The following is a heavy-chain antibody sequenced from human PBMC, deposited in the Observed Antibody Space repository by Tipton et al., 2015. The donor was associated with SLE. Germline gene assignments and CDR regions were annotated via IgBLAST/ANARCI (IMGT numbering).Heavy chain of an antibody. J-gene: IGHJ6*02. CDR2: IYYSGST. V-gene: IGHV4-59*08. D-gene: IGHD5-18*01. CDR3: ARHLWNSFGFYYYGMDV. CDR1: GESISSYY. Sequence: TLSLTCTVSGESISSYYWSWIRQPPGKGLEWIGYIYYSGSTNYNPSLKSRVTISVDTSKKQFSMKLSSVTAADTAVYYCARHLWNSFGFYYYGMDVWGQGTTVTVSS.